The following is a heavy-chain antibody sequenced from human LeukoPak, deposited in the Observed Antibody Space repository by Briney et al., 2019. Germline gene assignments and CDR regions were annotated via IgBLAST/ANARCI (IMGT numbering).Heavy chain of an antibody. CDR2: ILPAGKES. J-gene: IGHJ4*02. CDR1: GYSFSTNM. V-gene: IGHV3-7*01. Sequence: GGSLRLSRVVSGYSFSTNMMTWVRQAPGKGLEWVATILPAGKESYRVESVKGRFTVPRDNAKNLLFLQMNSLRADDTAVYYCMSAHGYWGQGTLVTVSS. CDR3: MSAHGY.